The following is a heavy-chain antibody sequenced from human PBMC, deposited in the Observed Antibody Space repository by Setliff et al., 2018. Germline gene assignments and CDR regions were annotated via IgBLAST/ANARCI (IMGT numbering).Heavy chain of an antibody. CDR2: IFYSGSS. Sequence: PSETLSLTCTVSGVSIRSYYWSWIRQPPGKGLEWIGYIFYSGSSNYNPSLQSRVSISVDTSKNQLSLKLDSLTAADTAVCFCARLPRTVTHFDYWGQGALVTVSS. CDR1: GVSIRSYY. J-gene: IGHJ4*02. V-gene: IGHV4-59*01. CDR3: ARLPRTVTHFDY. D-gene: IGHD4-17*01.